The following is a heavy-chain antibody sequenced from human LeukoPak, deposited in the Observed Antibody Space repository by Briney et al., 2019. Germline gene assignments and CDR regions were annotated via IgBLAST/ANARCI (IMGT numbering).Heavy chain of an antibody. V-gene: IGHV3-7*01. D-gene: IGHD6-19*01. CDR2: VNQDGTQK. CDR1: GFTFNKYW. J-gene: IGHJ4*01. CDR3: VRDFSSGWAFDC. Sequence: GGSLRLSCSASGFTFNKYWMSWIRQLPGQGLEWVANVNQDGTQKYYVDSVKGRFTNSRDNARNLLYPQMNSLRAEDTAVYYCVRDFSSGWAFDCWGHGTLVTVSS.